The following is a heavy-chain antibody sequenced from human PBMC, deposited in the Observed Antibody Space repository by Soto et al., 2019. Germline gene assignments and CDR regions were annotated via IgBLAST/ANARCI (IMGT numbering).Heavy chain of an antibody. J-gene: IGHJ5*02. CDR2: INAGNGNT. V-gene: IGHV1-3*01. Sequence: QVQLVQSGAEVKKPGASVKVSCKASGYTFTSYAMHWVRQAPGQRLEWMGWINAGNGNTKYSQKFQGRVTITRDTSASTAYTELSSLRSEDTAVYYCARDSPGDCSSTSCLPTYGFDPWGQGTLVTVSS. CDR3: ARDSPGDCSSTSCLPTYGFDP. CDR1: GYTFTSYA. D-gene: IGHD2-2*01.